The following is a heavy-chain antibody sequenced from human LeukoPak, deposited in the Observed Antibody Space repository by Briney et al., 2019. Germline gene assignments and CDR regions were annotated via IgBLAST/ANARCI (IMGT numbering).Heavy chain of an antibody. CDR1: GFTFTSSA. CDR3: AAVLGWPLLPPYY. J-gene: IGHJ4*02. Sequence: SVTESCKASGFTFTSSAVQWVRQARGQRLGWIGWIVVVSGNTNYAQKFQERVTITRDMSTSTAYMELSSLRSEDTAVYYCAAVLGWPLLPPYYWGQGTMVTVSS. D-gene: IGHD1-26*01. V-gene: IGHV1-58*01. CDR2: IVVVSGNT.